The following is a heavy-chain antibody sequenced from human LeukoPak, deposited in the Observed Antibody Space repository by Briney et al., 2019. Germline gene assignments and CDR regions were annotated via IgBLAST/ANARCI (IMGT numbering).Heavy chain of an antibody. CDR1: GGSISSSSYY. V-gene: IGHV4-39*07. Sequence: SETLSLTCTVSGGSISSSSYYWGWFRQPPGKGLEWIGSIYYSGSTYYNPSLKSRVTMSVDTSKNQFSLKLSSVTAADTAVYYCARPGYSASSGFDYWGQGTLVTVSS. J-gene: IGHJ4*02. CDR2: IYYSGST. CDR3: ARPGYSASSGFDY. D-gene: IGHD1-26*01.